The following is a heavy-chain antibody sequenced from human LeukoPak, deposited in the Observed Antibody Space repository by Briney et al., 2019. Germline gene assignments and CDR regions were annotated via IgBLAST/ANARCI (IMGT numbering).Heavy chain of an antibody. Sequence: PSQTLSLTCTVSGGSISSGGYYWSWIRQPPGKGLEWIGYIYHSGSTYYNPSLESRVTISVDTSKNQFSLKLSSVTAADTAVYYCARVLLGWYMSLDYWGQGTLVTVSS. V-gene: IGHV4-30-2*01. CDR3: ARVLLGWYMSLDY. J-gene: IGHJ4*02. CDR2: IYHSGST. D-gene: IGHD6-19*01. CDR1: GGSISSGGYY.